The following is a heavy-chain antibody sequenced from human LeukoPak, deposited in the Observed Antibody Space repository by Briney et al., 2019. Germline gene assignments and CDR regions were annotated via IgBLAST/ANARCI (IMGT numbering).Heavy chain of an antibody. CDR3: ARERIAAAVPQNYYYYGMDV. D-gene: IGHD6-13*01. CDR1: GYTFTGYY. V-gene: IGHV1-2*02. Sequence: ASVKVSCKASGYTFTGYYMHWVRQAPGQGLEWMGWINPNSGGTNYAQKFQGRVTMTRDTSISTAYMELSRLRSDDTAVYYCARERIAAAVPQNYYYYGMDVWGQGTTVTVSS. CDR2: INPNSGGT. J-gene: IGHJ6*02.